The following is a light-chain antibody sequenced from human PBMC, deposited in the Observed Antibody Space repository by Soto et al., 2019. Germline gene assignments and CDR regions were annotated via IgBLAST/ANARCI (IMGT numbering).Light chain of an antibody. Sequence: QAVVTQEPSLTVSPGGPVTLTCASSTGTVTSGHYPNWLQQKPGQAPRALIYSTDTRHSWTPARFSGSLLGGKAALTLSGVQPEDEADYYCLLYYGGAVVFGGGTQLTVL. J-gene: IGLJ2*01. CDR1: TGTVTSGHY. V-gene: IGLV7-43*01. CDR3: LLYYGGAVV. CDR2: STD.